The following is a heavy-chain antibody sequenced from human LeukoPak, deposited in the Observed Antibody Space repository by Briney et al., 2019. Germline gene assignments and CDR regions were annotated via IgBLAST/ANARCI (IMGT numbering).Heavy chain of an antibody. Sequence: GGPLRLSCAASGFTFSSYDMHWVRQATGKGLEWVSATGTAGDTYYPGSVKGRFTISRENAKNSLYLQMNSLRAGDTAVYYCARGKGHYYGSGSSPYYFDYWGQGTLVTVSS. CDR2: TGTAGDT. V-gene: IGHV3-13*01. CDR1: GFTFSSYD. D-gene: IGHD3-10*01. CDR3: ARGKGHYYGSGSSPYYFDY. J-gene: IGHJ4*02.